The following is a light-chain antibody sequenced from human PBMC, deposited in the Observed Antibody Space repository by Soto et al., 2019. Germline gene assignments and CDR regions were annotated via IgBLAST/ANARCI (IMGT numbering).Light chain of an antibody. Sequence: DIQMTQSPSTLSGSVGDRVTITCRASQTISSWLAWYQQKPGRAPKLLIYDASTLESGVPSRFSGSGSGTDFTLTISSLEPEDFAAYYCQQRSNWPPITFGQGTRLEI. CDR2: DAS. J-gene: IGKJ5*01. CDR1: QTISSW. V-gene: IGKV1-5*01. CDR3: QQRSNWPPIT.